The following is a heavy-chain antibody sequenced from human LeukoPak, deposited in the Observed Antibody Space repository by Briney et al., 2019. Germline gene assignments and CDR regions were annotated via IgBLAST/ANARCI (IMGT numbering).Heavy chain of an antibody. V-gene: IGHV3-30-3*01. CDR1: GFTFSSYA. CDR3: ARDILPSEIQLWYGDAFDI. Sequence: PGGSLRLSCAASGFTFSSYAMHWVRQAPGKGLEWVAVISYDGSNKYYADSVKGRFTISRDNSKNTLYLQMNSLRAEDTAVYYCARDILPSEIQLWYGDAFDIWGQGTMVTVSS. CDR2: ISYDGSNK. J-gene: IGHJ3*02. D-gene: IGHD5-18*01.